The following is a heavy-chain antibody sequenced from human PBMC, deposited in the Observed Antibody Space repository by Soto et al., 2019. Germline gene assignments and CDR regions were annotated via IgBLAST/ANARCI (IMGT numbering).Heavy chain of an antibody. Sequence: GGSLRLSCAASGFTFSTYWMTWVRQAPGKGLEWVANIKQDGSEKYYVDSVKGRFTISRDNAKKSLYLQMDSLRAEDSAVYYCATQHRGSCSRYSCRYSYYYMDVWGKGTTVTVSS. J-gene: IGHJ6*03. CDR1: GFTFSTYW. V-gene: IGHV3-7*01. D-gene: IGHD2-15*01. CDR3: ATQHRGSCSRYSCRYSYYYMDV. CDR2: IKQDGSEK.